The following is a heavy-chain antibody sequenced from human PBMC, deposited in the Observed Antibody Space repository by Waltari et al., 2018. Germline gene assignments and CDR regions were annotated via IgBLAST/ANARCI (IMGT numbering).Heavy chain of an antibody. D-gene: IGHD6-13*01. V-gene: IGHV1-8*01. CDR1: GYTFTSYD. Sequence: QVQLVQSGAEGKKPRASVKVSCKASGYTFTSYDINWVRQATGKGVEWMGWMNPNSGNTGYAQKFQDRVIMTTNTSISTAYMELSSLRSEDTAVYYCARGAAAGKGANWFDPWGQGTLVIVSS. CDR3: ARGAAAGKGANWFDP. CDR2: MNPNSGNT. J-gene: IGHJ5*02.